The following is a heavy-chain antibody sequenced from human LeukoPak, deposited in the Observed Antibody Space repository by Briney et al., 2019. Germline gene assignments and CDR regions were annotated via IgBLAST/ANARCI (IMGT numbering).Heavy chain of an antibody. CDR2: INHSGST. D-gene: IGHD5-18*01. Sequence: PSETLSLXCAVYGGSFSGYYWSWIRQPPGKGLEWIGEINHSGSTNYNPSLKSRVTISVDTSKNQFSLKLSSVTAADTAVYYCARGKGYSYGYRGYFDYWGQGTLVTVSS. CDR3: ARGKGYSYGYRGYFDY. CDR1: GGSFSGYY. J-gene: IGHJ4*02. V-gene: IGHV4-34*01.